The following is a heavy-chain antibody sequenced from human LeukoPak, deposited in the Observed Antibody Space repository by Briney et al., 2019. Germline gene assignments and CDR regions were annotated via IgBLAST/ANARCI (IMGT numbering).Heavy chain of an antibody. CDR2: IGSGADL. Sequence: GGSLRLSCAASGFAFGVHAMSWVRQAPGKGPEWAATIGSGADLFYAESVKGRFTISRDDPRNTLWLQMNSLRAEDTALYYCAKDWTPHNRVYDCLDSWGQGTQVTVSS. J-gene: IGHJ4*02. CDR1: GFAFGVHA. D-gene: IGHD3-16*01. CDR3: AKDWTPHNRVYDCLDS. V-gene: IGHV3-23*01.